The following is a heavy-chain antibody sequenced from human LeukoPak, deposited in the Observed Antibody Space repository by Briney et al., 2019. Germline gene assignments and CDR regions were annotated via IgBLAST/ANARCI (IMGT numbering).Heavy chain of an antibody. CDR2: IKHDGSEK. CDR1: GFTFSSYW. V-gene: IGHV3-7*01. J-gene: IGHJ4*02. D-gene: IGHD6-19*01. Sequence: SGGSLRLSCAASGFTFSSYWMSWVRQAPGKGLEWVANIKHDGSEKYYVDSVKGRFTISRDNAKNSLYLQMNSLRAEDTAVYYCARDWDSSGWLFDYWGQGTLVTVSS. CDR3: ARDWDSSGWLFDY.